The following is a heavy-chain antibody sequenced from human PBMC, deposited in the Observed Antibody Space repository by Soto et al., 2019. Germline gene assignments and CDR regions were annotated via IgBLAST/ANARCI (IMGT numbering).Heavy chain of an antibody. D-gene: IGHD6-6*01. CDR3: ARRTPTSSSFDY. CDR1: GYTFTTHG. CDR2: ISTYNGDT. J-gene: IGHJ4*02. Sequence: ASMKVSCKASGYTFTTHGISWGRQAPGQGLEWMGWISTYNGDTNYAQKVQDRVTMATDTSTSTAYMELRSLRSDDTSIYYCARRTPTSSSFDYWGQGTLVTVSS. V-gene: IGHV1-18*01.